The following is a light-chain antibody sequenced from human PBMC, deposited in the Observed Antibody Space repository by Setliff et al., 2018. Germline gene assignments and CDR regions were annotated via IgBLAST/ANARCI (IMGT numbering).Light chain of an antibody. CDR2: GVS. J-gene: IGLJ1*01. CDR3: TAYTSGTTYV. Sequence: QSALAQPASVSGSPGQSITISCSGTSSDVGSYDLVSWYQQHPGKAPKLIIYGVSNRPSGVSSRFSRSKSGNTASLTISGLQTEDEADYYCTAYTSGTTYVFGTGTKVTVL. CDR1: SSDVGSYDL. V-gene: IGLV2-14*03.